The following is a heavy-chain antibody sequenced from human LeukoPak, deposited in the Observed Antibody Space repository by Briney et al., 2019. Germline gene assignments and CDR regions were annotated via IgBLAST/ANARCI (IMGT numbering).Heavy chain of an antibody. CDR1: GYTFTGYY. D-gene: IGHD3-10*01. CDR2: INPNSGGT. Sequence: ASVKVSCKASGYTFTGYYMHWALQAPGQGLEWMGWINPNSGGTNYAQKFQGRVTMTRDTSISTAYMELSRLRSDDTAVYYCARDYGSGSYYTVGYWGQGTLVTVSS. V-gene: IGHV1-2*02. CDR3: ARDYGSGSYYTVGY. J-gene: IGHJ4*02.